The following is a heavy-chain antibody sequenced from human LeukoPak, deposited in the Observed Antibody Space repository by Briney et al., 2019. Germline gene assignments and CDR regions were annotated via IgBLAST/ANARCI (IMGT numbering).Heavy chain of an antibody. J-gene: IGHJ2*01. CDR1: GFTFSSYG. V-gene: IGHV3-33*01. D-gene: IGHD3-22*01. CDR2: IWYDGSNK. CDR3: VRGDYDRSGYYPRDWYFDL. Sequence: GGSPRLSCAASGFTFSSYGMHWVRQAPGKGLEWVAVIWYDGSNKYYADSVKGRFTISRDNSNNTLYLQMNSLRAEDTAVYYCVRGDYDRSGYYPRDWYFDLWGRGTLVTVSS.